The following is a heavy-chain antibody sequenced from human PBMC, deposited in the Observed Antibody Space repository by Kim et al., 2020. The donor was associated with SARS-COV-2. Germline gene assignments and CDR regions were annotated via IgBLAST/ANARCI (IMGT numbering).Heavy chain of an antibody. V-gene: IGHV1-46*01. D-gene: IGHD3-3*01. CDR3: ARDRITIFGVVITSYYYGMDV. J-gene: IGHJ6*02. Sequence: ASVKVSCKASGYNFTSYYMHWVRQAPGQGLEWMGIINPSGGSTSYAQKFQGRVTMTRDTSTSTVYMELSSLRSEDTAVYYCARDRITIFGVVITSYYYGMDVWGQGTTVTVSS. CDR2: INPSGGST. CDR1: GYNFTSYY.